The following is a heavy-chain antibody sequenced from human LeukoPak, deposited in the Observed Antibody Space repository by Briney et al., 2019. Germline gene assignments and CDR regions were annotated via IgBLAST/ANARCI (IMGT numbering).Heavy chain of an antibody. J-gene: IGHJ4*02. Sequence: GASVKVSCKASGYTFTSYGISWVRQAPGQGLEWMGWISAYNGNTNYAQKLQGRVTMTTDTSTSTAYMELRSLRSDDTAVYYCARASMVRGVINLNFDYWGQRTLVTVSS. CDR2: ISAYNGNT. CDR3: ARASMVRGVINLNFDY. D-gene: IGHD3-10*01. V-gene: IGHV1-18*01. CDR1: GYTFTSYG.